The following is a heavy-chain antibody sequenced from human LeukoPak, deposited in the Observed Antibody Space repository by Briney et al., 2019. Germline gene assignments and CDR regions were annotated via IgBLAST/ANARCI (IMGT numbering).Heavy chain of an antibody. J-gene: IGHJ4*02. CDR1: GGSISSSSYY. D-gene: IGHD4-17*01. Sequence: SETLSLTCTVSGGSISSSSYYWGWIRQPPGKGLEWIGSIYYSGSTYYNPSLKSRVTISVDTSKNQFSLKLSSVTAADTAVYYCARGRADYGDYVSFDYWGQGTLVTVSS. V-gene: IGHV4-39*07. CDR2: IYYSGST. CDR3: ARGRADYGDYVSFDY.